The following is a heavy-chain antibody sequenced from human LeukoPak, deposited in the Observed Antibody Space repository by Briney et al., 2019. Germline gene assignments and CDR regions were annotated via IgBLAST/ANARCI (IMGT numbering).Heavy chain of an antibody. CDR2: ISSSIIYI. V-gene: IGHV3-21*01. J-gene: IGHJ4*02. D-gene: IGHD4-23*01. CDR1: GFTFSSYS. CDR3: ARDYGGTNFDY. Sequence: PGGSLRLSCAASGFTFSSYSMNWLRQAPGKGLDWFSSISSSIIYIYYADSVKGRFTISRDNAKNSLYLQMNSLRAEDTAVYYCARDYGGTNFDYWGQGTLVTVSS.